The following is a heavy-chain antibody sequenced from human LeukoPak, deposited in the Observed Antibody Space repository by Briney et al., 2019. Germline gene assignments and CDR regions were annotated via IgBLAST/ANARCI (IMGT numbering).Heavy chain of an antibody. D-gene: IGHD3-9*01. V-gene: IGHV1-8*01. CDR3: ARGLTYYDILTGYDDRYYGMDV. CDR1: GYTFTSYD. CDR2: MNPNSGNT. Sequence: GASVKVSCKASGYTFTSYDINWVRQATGQGLEWMGWMNPNSGNTGYAQKFQGRVTMTRNTSISTAYMELSSLRSEDTAVYYCARGLTYYDILTGYDDRYYGMDVWGHGTTVTVSS. J-gene: IGHJ6*02.